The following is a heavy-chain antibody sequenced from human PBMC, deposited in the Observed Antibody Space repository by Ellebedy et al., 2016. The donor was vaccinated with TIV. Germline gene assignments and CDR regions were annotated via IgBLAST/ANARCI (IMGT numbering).Heavy chain of an antibody. J-gene: IGHJ4*02. V-gene: IGHV3-30-3*01. CDR1: GFNDYA. CDR3: ASGGDYGDYYFDS. D-gene: IGHD4-17*01. CDR2: ISHDGNSE. Sequence: PGGSLRLSCAASGFNDYAMHWVRQAPGKGLEWVAFISHDGNSESYADSVKGRFTISRDKSKNTLFLQMNSLRVEDTAVFYCASGGDYGDYYFDSWGQGTLVTVSS.